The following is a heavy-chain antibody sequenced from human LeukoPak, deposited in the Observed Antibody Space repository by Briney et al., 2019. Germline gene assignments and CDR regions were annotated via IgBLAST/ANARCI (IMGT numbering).Heavy chain of an antibody. CDR2: IYSSGST. J-gene: IGHJ4*02. CDR3: ARQGGHGPLDY. D-gene: IGHD3/OR15-3a*01. Sequence: PSETLSLTCTVSVGSISSGDYYWSWIRQPPGKGLEWIGYIYSSGSTNYNPSLKSRVTISVDTSKNQFSLKLSSVTAADTAVYYCARQGGHGPLDYWGQGTLVTVSS. CDR1: VGSISSGDYY. V-gene: IGHV4-61*08.